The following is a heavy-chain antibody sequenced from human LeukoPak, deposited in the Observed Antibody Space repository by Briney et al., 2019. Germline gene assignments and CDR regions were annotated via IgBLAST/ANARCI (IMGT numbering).Heavy chain of an antibody. V-gene: IGHV1-8*01. CDR3: ARVEALYHLPTH. Sequence: GASVKVSCKAAGYTFSIYDISWVRQATGQGLEWMGWMNPKSGNTLYAQKFQGRVTMTRDTSISTAYLELTRLRSDDTAFYYCARVEALYHLPTHWGQGTLVTVSS. CDR1: GYTFSIYD. J-gene: IGHJ4*02. CDR2: MNPKSGNT. D-gene: IGHD6-6*01.